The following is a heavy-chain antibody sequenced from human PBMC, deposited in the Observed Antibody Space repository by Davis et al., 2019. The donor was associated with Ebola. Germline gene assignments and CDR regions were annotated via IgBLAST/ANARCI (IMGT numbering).Heavy chain of an antibody. CDR3: ARDRDYYDTSAYHPRGWFDL. D-gene: IGHD3-22*01. CDR2: ITSSGDSI. Sequence: GESLKISCAASGFNFSLFAMHWARQTPGKGLEWVSSITSSGDSIHYADSVKVRFTVSRDNAKTSLYLQMNSLRAEDTAVYFCARDRDYYDTSAYHPRGWFDLWGQGTLVTVSS. V-gene: IGHV3-21*01. J-gene: IGHJ5*02. CDR1: GFNFSLFA.